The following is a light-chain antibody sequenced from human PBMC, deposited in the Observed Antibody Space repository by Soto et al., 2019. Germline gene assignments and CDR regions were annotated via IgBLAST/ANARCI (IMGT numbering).Light chain of an antibody. CDR1: QSVRSTY. CDR2: HAS. Sequence: EIVLTQSPGTLSLSPGERATLSCRASQSVRSTYLAWYQQKPGPAPRLLIYHASNRATGIPARFSGSGSGTEFPLTLSRLEPEDFAVYYCQPPSHRPPIPFRPGKPLEIK. CDR3: QPPSHRPPIP. V-gene: IGKV3-11*01. J-gene: IGKJ5*01.